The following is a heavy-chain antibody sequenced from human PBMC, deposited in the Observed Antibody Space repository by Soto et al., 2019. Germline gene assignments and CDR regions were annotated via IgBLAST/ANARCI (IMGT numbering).Heavy chain of an antibody. V-gene: IGHV3-15*01. Sequence: GGSLRLSCAASGFTFNNAWMNWVRQAPGKGLEWVGRIKSKSDGGTTDYAAPVKGRFTISRDDSKKTLYLQMNSLKTEDTAVYYCTTVDYYDSSGYYGGLDAFDIWGQGTMVTVSS. D-gene: IGHD3-22*01. CDR1: GFTFNNAW. CDR2: IKSKSDGGTT. J-gene: IGHJ3*02. CDR3: TTVDYYDSSGYYGGLDAFDI.